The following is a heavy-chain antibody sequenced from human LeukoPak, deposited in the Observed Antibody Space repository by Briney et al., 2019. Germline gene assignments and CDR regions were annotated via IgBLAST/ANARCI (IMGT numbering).Heavy chain of an antibody. CDR1: GFTFSSYS. V-gene: IGHV3-21*01. J-gene: IGHJ4*02. Sequence: KSGGSLRLSCAASGFTFSSYSMNWVRQAPGKGLEWVSSISSSSSYIYYADSVKGRFTISRDNSKNTLYLQMNSLRAEDTAVYYCAKVERGEGYSYGPVDYWGQGTLVTVSS. D-gene: IGHD5-18*01. CDR2: ISSSSSYI. CDR3: AKVERGEGYSYGPVDY.